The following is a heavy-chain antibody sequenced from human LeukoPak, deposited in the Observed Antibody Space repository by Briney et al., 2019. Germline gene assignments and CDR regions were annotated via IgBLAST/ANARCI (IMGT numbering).Heavy chain of an antibody. CDR1: GFTFSDYS. V-gene: IGHV3-21*01. Sequence: PGGSLRLSCAASGFTFSDYSMNWVRQAPGKGLEWVSTISSSGSSIFYAASVKGRFTISRDNARNSLYLQMNSLRAEDTAVYYCARDQRYSSGWYPYYYYYYMDVWGKGTTVTVSS. CDR2: ISSSGSSI. D-gene: IGHD6-19*01. CDR3: ARDQRYSSGWYPYYYYYYMDV. J-gene: IGHJ6*03.